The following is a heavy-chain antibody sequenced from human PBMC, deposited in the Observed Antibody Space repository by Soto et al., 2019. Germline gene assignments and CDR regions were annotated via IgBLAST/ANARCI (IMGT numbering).Heavy chain of an antibody. J-gene: IGHJ4*02. Sequence: VSLRLSCAASGFSFSGYAVTWVRQAPGKGLEWVSAISGGGGSTYYADSVKGRFTISRDNSKNTLHLQMNSLRAEDTAVYYCAKTESFNGYYNAFDYWGRGTQVTVSS. CDR1: GFSFSGYA. CDR2: ISGGGGST. V-gene: IGHV3-23*01. D-gene: IGHD3-9*01. CDR3: AKTESFNGYYNAFDY.